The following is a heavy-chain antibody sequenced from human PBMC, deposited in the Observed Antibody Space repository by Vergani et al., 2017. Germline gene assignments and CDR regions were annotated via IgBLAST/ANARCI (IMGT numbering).Heavy chain of an antibody. CDR3: AREGLTNSSSSFHYYYYGMDV. Sequence: QVQLVQSGAEVKKPGASVKVSCKASGYTFTSYGISWVRQAPGQGLEWMGWISAYNGNTNYAQTLQGRVTMTTDTSTSTAYMELRSLRSDATAVYYCAREGLTNSSSSFHYYYYGMDVWGQGTTGTGSS. CDR2: ISAYNGNT. CDR1: GYTFTSYG. J-gene: IGHJ6*02. D-gene: IGHD6-13*01. V-gene: IGHV1-18*01.